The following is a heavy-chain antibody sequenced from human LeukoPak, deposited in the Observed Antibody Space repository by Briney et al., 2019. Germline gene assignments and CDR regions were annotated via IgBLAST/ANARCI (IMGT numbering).Heavy chain of an antibody. CDR2: IYYSGST. CDR3: ARDRGEDDFWSGLFDY. J-gene: IGHJ4*02. CDR1: GGSISSSSYY. V-gene: IGHV4-39*07. D-gene: IGHD3-3*01. Sequence: SETLSLTCTVSGGSISSSSYYWGWIRQPPGKGLEWIGSIYYSGSTYYNPSLKSRVTISVDTSKSQFSLKLSSVTAADTAVYYCARDRGEDDFWSGLFDYWGQGTLVTVSS.